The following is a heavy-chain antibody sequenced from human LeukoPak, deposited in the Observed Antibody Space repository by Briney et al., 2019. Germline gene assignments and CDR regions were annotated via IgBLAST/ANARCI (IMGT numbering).Heavy chain of an antibody. CDR2: ISGSGGST. CDR3: AKDRSRTNDICHGDFDY. V-gene: IGHV3-23*01. Sequence: GGSLRLSCAASGFTFSSYAVSWVRQAPGKGLESVSIISGSGGSTYSADSVKGRFTISRDNSKNTLYLQMNSLRAEDTALYYCAKDRSRTNDICHGDFDYWGQGTLVTVSS. J-gene: IGHJ4*02. CDR1: GFTFSSYA. D-gene: IGHD2-8*01.